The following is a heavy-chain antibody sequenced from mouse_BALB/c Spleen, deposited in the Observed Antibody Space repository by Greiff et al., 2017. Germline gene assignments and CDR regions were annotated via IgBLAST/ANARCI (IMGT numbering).Heavy chain of an antibody. J-gene: IGHJ3*01. CDR1: GFTFSSYA. CDR3: AREAAPHRFAY. D-gene: IGHD3-1*01. Sequence: EVMLVESGGGLVKPGGSLKLSCAASGFTFSSYAMSWVRQSPEKRLEWVAEISSGGSYTYYPDTVTGRFTISRDNAKNTLYLEMSSLRSEDTAMYYCAREAAPHRFAYWGQGTLVTVSA. CDR2: ISSGGSYT. V-gene: IGHV5-9-4*01.